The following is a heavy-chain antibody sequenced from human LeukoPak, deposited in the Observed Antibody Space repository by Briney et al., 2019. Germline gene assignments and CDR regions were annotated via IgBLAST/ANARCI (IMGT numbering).Heavy chain of an antibody. CDR2: IYHSGST. J-gene: IGHJ4*02. D-gene: IGHD3-10*01. CDR1: GGSISSGGYS. Sequence: SETLSLTCAVSGGSISSGGYSWSWIRQPPGKGLEWIGYIYHSGSTYYNPSLKSRVTISVDRSKNQFSLKPSSVTAADTAVYYCASTGSYYNSVDYWGQGTLVTVSS. CDR3: ASTGSYYNSVDY. V-gene: IGHV4-30-2*01.